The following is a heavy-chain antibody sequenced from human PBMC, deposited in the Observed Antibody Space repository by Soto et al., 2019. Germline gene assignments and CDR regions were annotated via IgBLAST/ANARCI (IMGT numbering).Heavy chain of an antibody. J-gene: IGHJ3*02. D-gene: IGHD6-19*01. CDR3: ARDLSAVAGTQAFDI. V-gene: IGHV1-69*08. Sequence: QVQLVQSGAAVEKPGSSVKISCKASGDSFSSYTLSWMRQAPGHGLEWMGRIVPLLGTTNYAQKFQGSVTFTADKSTSTVYMEVRSLRSEDTALYYCARDLSAVAGTQAFDIWGQGTMVIVSS. CDR1: GDSFSSYT. CDR2: IVPLLGTT.